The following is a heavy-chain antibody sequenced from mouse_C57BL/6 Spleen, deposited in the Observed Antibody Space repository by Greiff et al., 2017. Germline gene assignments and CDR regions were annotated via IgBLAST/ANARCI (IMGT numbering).Heavy chain of an antibody. CDR2: INPGSGGT. J-gene: IGHJ3*01. D-gene: IGHD1-1*01. CDR3: ARNYDGSSYWFAY. CDR1: GYAFTNYL. Sequence: QVQLQQSGAELVRPGTSVKVSCKASGYAFTNYLIEWVKQRPGQGLEWIGVINPGSGGTNYNEKFKGKATLTADKSSSTAYMQLSSLTSEDSAVYFFARNYDGSSYWFAYWGQGTLVTVSA. V-gene: IGHV1-54*01.